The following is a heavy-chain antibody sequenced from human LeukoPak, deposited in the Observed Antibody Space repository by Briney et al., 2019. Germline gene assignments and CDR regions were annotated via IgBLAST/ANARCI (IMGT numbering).Heavy chain of an antibody. CDR3: ARGFEPCEPPFDY. J-gene: IGHJ4*02. CDR2: INAGNGNT. D-gene: IGHD1-14*01. V-gene: IGHV1-3*01. Sequence: GASVKVSCKASGYTFTSYAMHWVRQAPGQRLEWMGWINAGNGNTKYSQKFQGRVTITRDTSASTAYMELSRLRSEDTAVYYCARGFEPCEPPFDYWGQGTLVTVSS. CDR1: GYTFTSYA.